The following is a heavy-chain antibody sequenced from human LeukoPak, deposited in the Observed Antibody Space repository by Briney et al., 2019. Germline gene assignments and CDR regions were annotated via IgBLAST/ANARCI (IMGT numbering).Heavy chain of an antibody. CDR2: TSSDGNIK. CDR1: GFTFSSYA. V-gene: IGHV3-30-3*01. Sequence: GGSLRLSCAASGFTFSSYAMHWVRQAPGKGLEWVAVTSSDGNIKYYADSVKGRFTISRDNSKNTLYLQMNSLRADDTAVYYCAKRDYSNYLGYWGQGTLVTVSS. J-gene: IGHJ4*02. D-gene: IGHD4-11*01. CDR3: AKRDYSNYLGY.